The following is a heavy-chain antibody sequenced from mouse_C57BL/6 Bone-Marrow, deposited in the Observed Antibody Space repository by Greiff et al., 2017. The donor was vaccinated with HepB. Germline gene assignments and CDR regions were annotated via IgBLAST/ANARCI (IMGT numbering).Heavy chain of an antibody. CDR1: GFTFSSYG. V-gene: IGHV5-6*01. CDR2: ISSGGGYT. J-gene: IGHJ4*01. CDR3: ASHWYALDN. Sequence: EVQGVESGGDLVKPGGSLKLSCAATGFTFSSYGMSWVRQIPDKRLEWVATISSGGGYTYYPDSVKGRITISRDNAKNTLYLQMSSLKSEDTARYNCASHWYALDNWGQGTAVTVSS.